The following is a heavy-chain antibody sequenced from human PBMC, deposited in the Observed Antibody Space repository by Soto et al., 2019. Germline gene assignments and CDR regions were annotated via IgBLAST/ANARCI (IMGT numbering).Heavy chain of an antibody. J-gene: IGHJ5*01. Sequence: PSETMSLTSTVSSDSINSGDYYWTCIRQHPGRGREGSGHIYDSGSTYYNPSLKSRVTISVDTSKNQFSLKLSSVTAADTAVYYCACYKYYYDSCVYCFGSWGQGTLVTVSS. CDR2: IYDSGST. V-gene: IGHV4-30-4*01. CDR3: ACYKYYYDSCVYCFGS. CDR1: SDSINSGDYY. D-gene: IGHD3-22*01.